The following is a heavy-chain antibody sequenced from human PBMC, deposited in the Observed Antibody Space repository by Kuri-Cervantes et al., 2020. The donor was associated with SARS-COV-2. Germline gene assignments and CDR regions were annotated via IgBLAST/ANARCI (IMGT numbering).Heavy chain of an antibody. J-gene: IGHJ6*02. Sequence: GGSLRLSCAASGFTFDDYAMHWVRQAPGKGLEWVSGISWNSGSIGYADSVKGRFTISRDNAKNSLYLQMNSLRAEDTALYYCAKDMGAIFGVGIGSGYGMDDWGQGTTVTVSS. V-gene: IGHV3-9*01. CDR2: ISWNSGSI. CDR1: GFTFDDYA. CDR3: AKDMGAIFGVGIGSGYGMDD. D-gene: IGHD3-3*01.